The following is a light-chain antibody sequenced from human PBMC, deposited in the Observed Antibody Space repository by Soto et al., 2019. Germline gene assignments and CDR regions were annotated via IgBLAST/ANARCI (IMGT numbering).Light chain of an antibody. CDR2: EVN. Sequence: SALTQPPSASGSPGQSVAISCTGNSSDVGGYNYVSWYQQHPGKAPKLMIYEVNKRPSGVPDRFSGSKSGNTASLTVSGLQAEDEADYYCSSYAGSSNVFGTGTKVTLL. J-gene: IGLJ1*01. CDR1: SSDVGGYNY. V-gene: IGLV2-8*01. CDR3: SSYAGSSNV.